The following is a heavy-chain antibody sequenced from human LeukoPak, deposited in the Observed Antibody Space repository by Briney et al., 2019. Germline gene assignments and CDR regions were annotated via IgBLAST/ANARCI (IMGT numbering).Heavy chain of an antibody. CDR3: GKDLNYGLDY. CDR2: ISGSGDNT. CDR1: GFTFSSYA. J-gene: IGHJ4*02. V-gene: IGHV3-23*01. D-gene: IGHD4-11*01. Sequence: GGSLRLSCAASGFTFSSYAMSWVRQVPGKGLEWVSVISGSGDNTYYADSVKGRFTISRDNSKNTLYLQMNSLRAEDTAVYYCGKDLNYGLDYWGQGTLVTVSS.